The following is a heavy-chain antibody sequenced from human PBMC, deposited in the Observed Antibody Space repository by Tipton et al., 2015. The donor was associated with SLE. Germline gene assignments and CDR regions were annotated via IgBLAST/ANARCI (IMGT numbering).Heavy chain of an antibody. CDR2: IYYSGST. V-gene: IGHV4-59*11. D-gene: IGHD3-3*01. CDR1: GDSISSHY. Sequence: TLSLTCTVSGDSISSHYWSWIRQPPGKGLEWIGYIYYSGSTNYNPSLKSRVTISMDTSKNHFSLRLSSVTAADTAVYYCARYYDFWSGYYTRNSYYGMDVWGQGTTVTVSS. J-gene: IGHJ6*02. CDR3: ARYYDFWSGYYTRNSYYGMDV.